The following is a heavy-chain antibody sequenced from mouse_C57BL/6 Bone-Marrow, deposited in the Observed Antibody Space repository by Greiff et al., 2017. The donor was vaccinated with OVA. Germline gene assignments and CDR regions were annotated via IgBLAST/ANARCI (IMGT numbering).Heavy chain of an antibody. Sequence: QVQLKQSGAELARPGASVKLSCKASGYTFTSYGISWVKQRTGQGLEWIGEIYPRSGNTYYNEKFKGKATLTADKSSSTAYMELRSLTSEDSAVYFCERAEDYYGSGAYWGQGTLVTVSA. V-gene: IGHV1-81*01. CDR1: GYTFTSYG. J-gene: IGHJ3*01. CDR3: ERAEDYYGSGAY. CDR2: IYPRSGNT. D-gene: IGHD1-1*01.